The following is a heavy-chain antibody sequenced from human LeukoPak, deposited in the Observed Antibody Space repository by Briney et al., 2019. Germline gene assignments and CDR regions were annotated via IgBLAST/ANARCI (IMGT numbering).Heavy chain of an antibody. CDR1: GCTFSSYA. CDR2: IIPIFGTA. J-gene: IGHJ6*03. V-gene: IGHV1-69*13. CDR3: ARDQGQKKFYYYYMDV. Sequence: SVKVSCEASGCTFSSYAISWVRQAPGQGLEWMGGIIPIFGTANYAQKFQGRVTITADESTSTAYMELSSLRSEDTAVYYCARDQGQKKFYYYYMDVWGKGTTVTISS.